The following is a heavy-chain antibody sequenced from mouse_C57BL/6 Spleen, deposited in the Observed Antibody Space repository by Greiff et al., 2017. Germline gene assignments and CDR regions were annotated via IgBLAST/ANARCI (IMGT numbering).Heavy chain of an antibody. CDR2: ISSGSSTI. J-gene: IGHJ1*03. V-gene: IGHV5-17*01. D-gene: IGHD1-1*01. CDR3: ARYPNYYGSSYQYFDV. CDR1: GFTFSDYG. Sequence: EVKLVESGGGLVKPGGSLKLSCAASGFTFSDYGMHWVRQAPEKGLEWVAYISSGSSTIYYADTVKGRFTISRDNAKNTLFLQMTSLRSEDTAMYYCARYPNYYGSSYQYFDVWGTGTTVTVSS.